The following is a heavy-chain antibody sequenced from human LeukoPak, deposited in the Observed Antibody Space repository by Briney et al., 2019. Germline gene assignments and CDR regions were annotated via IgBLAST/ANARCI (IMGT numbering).Heavy chain of an antibody. CDR3: ARPYSSGWYGDFDY. D-gene: IGHD6-19*01. CDR1: GFTFSSYA. CDR2: ISGSGGST. Sequence: GGSLRLSCAASGFTFSSYAMSWVRPAPGKGLEWVSAISGSGGSTYYADSVKGRFTISRDNSKNTLYLQMNSLRAEDTALYYCARPYSSGWYGDFDYWGQGTLVTVSS. J-gene: IGHJ4*02. V-gene: IGHV3-23*01.